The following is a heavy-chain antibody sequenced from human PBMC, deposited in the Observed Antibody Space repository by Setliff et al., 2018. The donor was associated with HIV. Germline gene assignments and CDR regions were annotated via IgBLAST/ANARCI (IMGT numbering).Heavy chain of an antibody. D-gene: IGHD3-10*01. J-gene: IGHJ6*04. Sequence: GASVKVSCKPPGHTFTNYDIHWMRRAPGQGLEWMGWMNPNSGVSGYALKFHGRVTMTRDTSISTVYMDLSSLTSEDTAVYWCASGKGVGGVIITGGLDVWGKGTTVTVSS. CDR3: ASGKGVGGVIITGGLDV. CDR1: GHTFTNYD. CDR2: MNPNSGVS. V-gene: IGHV1-8*01.